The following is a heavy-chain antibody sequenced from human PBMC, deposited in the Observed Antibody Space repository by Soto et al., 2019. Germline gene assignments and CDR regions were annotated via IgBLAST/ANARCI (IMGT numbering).Heavy chain of an antibody. CDR1: GGSISSGGYY. D-gene: IGHD3-22*01. Sequence: SETLSLTCTVSGGSISSGGYYWSWIRQHPGKGLEWIGYIYYSGSTYYNPSLKSRVTISVDTSKNQLSLKLSSVTAADTAVYYCAGSSGYRLDAFDIWGQGTMVTVSS. CDR2: IYYSGST. J-gene: IGHJ3*02. CDR3: AGSSGYRLDAFDI. V-gene: IGHV4-31*03.